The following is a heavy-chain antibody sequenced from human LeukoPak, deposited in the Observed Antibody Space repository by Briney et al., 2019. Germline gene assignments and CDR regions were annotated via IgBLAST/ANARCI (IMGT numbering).Heavy chain of an antibody. CDR1: GYTFTGYY. CDR2: ISPNSGGT. J-gene: IGHJ4*02. V-gene: IGHV1-2*02. Sequence: GASVKVSCKASGYTFTGYYMHWVRQAPGQGREWMGWISPNSGGTNYAQKFQGRVTMTRDTSISTAYMELSRLRSDDTAVYYCARGGKYQLLYLFSYWGQGTLVTVSS. CDR3: ARGGKYQLLYLFSY. D-gene: IGHD2-2*02.